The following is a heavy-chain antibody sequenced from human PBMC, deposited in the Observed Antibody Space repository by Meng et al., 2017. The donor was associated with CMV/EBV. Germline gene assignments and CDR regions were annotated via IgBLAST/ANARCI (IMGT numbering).Heavy chain of an antibody. J-gene: IGHJ5*02. D-gene: IGHD1-26*01. CDR2: INHSGST. V-gene: IGHV4-34*01. CDR1: GGSFSGYY. Sequence: QGQLQQGGAGRLKPSETLSLTRPVYGGSFSGYYWSWIRQPPGKGLEWIGEINHSGSTNYNPSLKSRVTISVDTSKNQFSLKLSSVTAADTAVYYCARGVGGWFDPWGQGTLVTVSS. CDR3: ARGVGGWFDP.